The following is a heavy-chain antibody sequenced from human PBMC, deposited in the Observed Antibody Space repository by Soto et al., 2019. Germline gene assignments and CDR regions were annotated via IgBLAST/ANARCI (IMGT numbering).Heavy chain of an antibody. CDR3: ARRWSWIQLTEYYFDY. V-gene: IGHV5-51*01. CDR1: GYSFTSYW. J-gene: IGHJ4*02. Sequence: GESLKISCKGSGYSFTSYWIGWVRQMPGKGLEWMGIIYPGDSDTRYSPSFQGQVTISADKSISTAYLQWSSLKASDTAMYYCARRWSWIQLTEYYFDYWGQGTLVTVSS. D-gene: IGHD5-18*01. CDR2: IYPGDSDT.